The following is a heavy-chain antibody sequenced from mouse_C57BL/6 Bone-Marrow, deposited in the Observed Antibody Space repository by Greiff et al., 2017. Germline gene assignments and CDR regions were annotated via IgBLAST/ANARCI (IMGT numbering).Heavy chain of an antibody. CDR2: IDPENGDT. V-gene: IGHV14-4*01. J-gene: IGHJ4*01. D-gene: IGHD2-5*01. CDR1: GFNIKDDY. CDR3: TKAYYSNFPYAMDY. Sequence: VQLQSGAELVRPGASVKLSCTASGFNIKDDYMHWVKQRPEQGLEWIGWIDPENGDTEYASKFQGKATITADTSSNTAYLRLSSLTSEDTSVYYCTKAYYSNFPYAMDYWGQGTSVTVSS.